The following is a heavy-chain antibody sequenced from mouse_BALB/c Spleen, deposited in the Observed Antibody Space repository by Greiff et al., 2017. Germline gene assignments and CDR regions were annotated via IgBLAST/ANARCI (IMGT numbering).Heavy chain of an antibody. CDR3: ARLSTMITRDWYFDV. CDR2: IWSGGST. J-gene: IGHJ1*01. D-gene: IGHD2-4*01. Sequence: VKLKQSGPGLVQPSQSLSITCTVSGFSLTSYGVHWVRQSPGKGLEWLGVIWSGGSTDYNAAFISRLSISKDNSKSQVFFKMNSLQANDTAIYYCARLSTMITRDWYFDVWGAGTTVTVSS. V-gene: IGHV2-2*02. CDR1: GFSLTSYG.